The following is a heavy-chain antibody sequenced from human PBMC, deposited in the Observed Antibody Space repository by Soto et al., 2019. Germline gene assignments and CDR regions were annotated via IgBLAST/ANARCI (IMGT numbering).Heavy chain of an antibody. Sequence: QVQLVQSGAEVKKPGASVKVACKASGYTFTNYFLHWVRQSPGQGLEWLGIINPSAGSTNFALKFQDRLTVSRDTSTSTVYMELSSLRSEDTAVYFCARGEVVASTLIPCHFDYWGQGTLVTVSS. D-gene: IGHD2-15*01. V-gene: IGHV1-46*03. CDR2: INPSAGST. J-gene: IGHJ4*02. CDR1: GYTFTNYF. CDR3: ARGEVVASTLIPCHFDY.